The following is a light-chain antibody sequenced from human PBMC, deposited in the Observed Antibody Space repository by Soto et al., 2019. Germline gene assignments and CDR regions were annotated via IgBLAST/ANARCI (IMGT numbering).Light chain of an antibody. Sequence: EIVMTQSPVTLSMSPGEIATLSCRAGESVSSNLAWYQQKPGQAPRLLIYGASTRATGIPARFTGSGSGTEFTLTISSLQFDDSAVYYCQQYNNWWTFGQGTKVDIK. CDR1: ESVSSN. CDR2: GAS. J-gene: IGKJ1*01. CDR3: QQYNNWWT. V-gene: IGKV3-15*01.